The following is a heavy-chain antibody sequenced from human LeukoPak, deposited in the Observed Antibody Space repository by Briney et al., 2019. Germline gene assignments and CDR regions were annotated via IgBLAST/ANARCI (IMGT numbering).Heavy chain of an antibody. Sequence: EGSQRLSCAASGFTFSSYAMHWVRQAPGKGLEWVAVTSYDGSNKYYADSVKGRFTISRDNSKNTLYLQMNSLRAEDTAVYYCAKDAFIVVMTAIRGDYFDYWGQGTLVTVSS. J-gene: IGHJ4*02. CDR1: GFTFSSYA. CDR2: TSYDGSNK. CDR3: AKDAFIVVMTAIRGDYFDY. V-gene: IGHV3-30*18. D-gene: IGHD2-21*02.